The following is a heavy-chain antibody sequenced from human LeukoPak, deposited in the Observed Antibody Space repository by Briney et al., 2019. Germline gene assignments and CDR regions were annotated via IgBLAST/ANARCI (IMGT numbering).Heavy chain of an antibody. CDR2: IIPILGIA. Sequence: SVKVSCKASGGTFSSYTISWVRQAPGQGLEWMGRIIPILGIANYAQKFQGRVTITADKSTSTAYMELSSLRSEDTAVYYCARALYCSSTGCYYYYGMDVWGQGTTVTVSS. V-gene: IGHV1-69*02. CDR1: GGTFSSYT. J-gene: IGHJ6*02. CDR3: ARALYCSSTGCYYYYGMDV. D-gene: IGHD2-2*01.